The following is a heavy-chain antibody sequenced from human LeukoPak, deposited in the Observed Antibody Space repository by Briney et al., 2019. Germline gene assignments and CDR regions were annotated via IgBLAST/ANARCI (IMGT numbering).Heavy chain of an antibody. J-gene: IGHJ6*03. D-gene: IGHD3-3*01. V-gene: IGHV1-8*01. Sequence: GASVKVSCKASGYTFTSYDINGVRQATGQGLEWMGWMNPNSGNTGYAQKFQSRVTITRHTSISTAYMELSSLRSEDTAVYYCARGARITIFGVVIKNYYMDVWGKGTTVTVSS. CDR3: ARGARITIFGVVIKNYYMDV. CDR1: GYTFTSYD. CDR2: MNPNSGNT.